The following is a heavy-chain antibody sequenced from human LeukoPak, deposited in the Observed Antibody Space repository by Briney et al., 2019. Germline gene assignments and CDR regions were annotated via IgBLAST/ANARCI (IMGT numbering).Heavy chain of an antibody. V-gene: IGHV3-64*01. Sequence: PGGSLRHSCAASGFTFSSYAMHWVRQAPGKGLECVSAISSNGGSTYYANSVKGRFTISRDNSKNTLYLQMGSLRAEDMAVYYCARSAVGRDCSSTSCHDYYYYYYMDVWGKGTTVTVSS. CDR3: ARSAVGRDCSSTSCHDYYYYYYMDV. CDR1: GFTFSSYA. D-gene: IGHD2-2*01. J-gene: IGHJ6*03. CDR2: ISSNGGST.